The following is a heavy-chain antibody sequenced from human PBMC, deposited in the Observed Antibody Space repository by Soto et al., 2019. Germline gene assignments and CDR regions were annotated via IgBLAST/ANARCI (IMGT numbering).Heavy chain of an antibody. CDR3: ARDSYGGNSDCLGFDY. J-gene: IGHJ4*02. CDR1: GGSISSYY. CDR2: IYTSGST. Sequence: SETLSLTCTVSGGSISSYYWSWIRQPAGKGLEWIGRIYTSGSTNYNPSLKSRVTMSVDTSKNQFSLKLSPVTAADTAVYYCARDSYGGNSDCLGFDYWGQGTLVTVSS. D-gene: IGHD4-17*01. V-gene: IGHV4-4*07.